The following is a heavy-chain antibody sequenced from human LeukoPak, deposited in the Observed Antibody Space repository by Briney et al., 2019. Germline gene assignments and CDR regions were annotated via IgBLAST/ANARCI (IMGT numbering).Heavy chain of an antibody. CDR3: ARGKTYYDFWSGYYFDY. Sequence: GASVKVSCKASGDTFKSYGISWVRQAPGQGLEWMGGIIPIFGTANYAQKFQGRVTITTDESTSTAYMELSSLRSEDTAVYYCARGKTYYDFWSGYYFDYWGQGTLVTVSS. V-gene: IGHV1-69*05. CDR2: IIPIFGTA. J-gene: IGHJ4*02. CDR1: GDTFKSYG. D-gene: IGHD3-3*01.